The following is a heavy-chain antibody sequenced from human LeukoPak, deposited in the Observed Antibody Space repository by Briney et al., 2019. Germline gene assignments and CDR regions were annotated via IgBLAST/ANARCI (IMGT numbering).Heavy chain of an antibody. V-gene: IGHV3-66*02. Sequence: GGSLRLSCAASGFTVSSNYMSWVRQAPGKGLEWVSVIYSGGSTYYADSVKGRFTISRDNSKNTLYLQMNSLRAEDTAVYYCARGIEYSSSFYYFDYWGQGTLVTVFS. D-gene: IGHD6-6*01. CDR1: GFTVSSNY. CDR2: IYSGGST. CDR3: ARGIEYSSSFYYFDY. J-gene: IGHJ4*02.